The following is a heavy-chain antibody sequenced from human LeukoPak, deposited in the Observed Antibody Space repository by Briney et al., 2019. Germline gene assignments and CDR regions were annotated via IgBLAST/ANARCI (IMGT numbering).Heavy chain of an antibody. CDR1: GFTFSSYD. Sequence: GGSLRLSCAASGFTFSSYDMHWVRQATGKGLEWVSAIGTAGDTYYPGSVKGRFTISRENAKNSLYLQMNSLRAEDTAVYYCASPGGGYSYGYGYWGQGTLVTVSS. V-gene: IGHV3-13*01. CDR3: ASPGGGYSYGYGY. D-gene: IGHD5-18*01. J-gene: IGHJ4*02. CDR2: IGTAGDT.